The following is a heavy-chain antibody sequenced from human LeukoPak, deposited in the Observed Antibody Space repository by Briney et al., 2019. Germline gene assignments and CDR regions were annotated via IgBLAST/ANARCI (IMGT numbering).Heavy chain of an antibody. V-gene: IGHV3-23*01. J-gene: IGHJ4*02. D-gene: IGHD6-13*01. Sequence: PGGSLRLSCEASGLTFSNYAMSWVRQVPGERPEWVSAISGSGVSTYYADSVKGRFTISRDNAKNTLYLQMNSLRAEDTAVYSCARDRGYRRSFDYWGQGTLVTVSS. CDR2: ISGSGVST. CDR3: ARDRGYRRSFDY. CDR1: GLTFSNYA.